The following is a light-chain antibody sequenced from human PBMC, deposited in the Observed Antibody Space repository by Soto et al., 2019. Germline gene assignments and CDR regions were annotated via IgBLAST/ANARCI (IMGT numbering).Light chain of an antibody. CDR1: NIGSKS. CDR3: QVWDSSSDLYV. Sequence: SYELTQPPSVSVAPGKTARITCGGNNIGSKSVHWYQQKPGQAPVLVIYYDSDRPSGIPERFSGSNSGNTATLTISRVEAGDEADYYCQVWDSSSDLYVFGTGTKFTVL. V-gene: IGLV3-21*04. CDR2: YDS. J-gene: IGLJ1*01.